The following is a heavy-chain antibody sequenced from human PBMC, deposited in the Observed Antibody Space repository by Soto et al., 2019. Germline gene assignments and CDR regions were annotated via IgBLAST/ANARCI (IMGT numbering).Heavy chain of an antibody. V-gene: IGHV3-30-3*01. J-gene: IGHJ4*02. CDR3: ARDRSVSAWYYVDY. D-gene: IGHD6-25*01. CDR1: GFTFSSYA. CDR2: ISDDGSNK. Sequence: LRLSCAASGFTFSSYAMHWVRQAPGKGLEWVAIISDDGSNKYNADSVKGRFTISRDNSRNTLFLQMNSLRAEDTAVYYCARDRSVSAWYYVDYWGQGTLVTVSS.